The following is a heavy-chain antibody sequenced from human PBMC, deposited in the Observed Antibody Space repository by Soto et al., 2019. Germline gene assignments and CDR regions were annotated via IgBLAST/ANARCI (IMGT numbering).Heavy chain of an antibody. CDR3: ARDSYGLKVYPWFDP. Sequence: PGGSLRLSCAASGFTFSDYYMSWIRQAPGKGLEWVSYISSSGSTIYYADSVKGRFTISRDNAKNSLYLQMNSLRAEDTAVYYCARDSYGLKVYPWFDPWGQGTLVTVSS. CDR2: ISSSGSTI. V-gene: IGHV3-11*01. CDR1: GFTFSDYY. J-gene: IGHJ5*02. D-gene: IGHD5-18*01.